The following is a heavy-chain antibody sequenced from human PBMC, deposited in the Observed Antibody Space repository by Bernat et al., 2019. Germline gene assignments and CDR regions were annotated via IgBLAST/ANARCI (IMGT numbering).Heavy chain of an antibody. Sequence: QVQLVQSGAEVKKPGSSVKVSCKASGGTFSSYAISWVRQAPGQGLEWMGGIIPIFGTANYAQKFQGRVTITADESTSTAYMELSSLRSEDTAVYYCAREEAVPDQALSIGPLNGGRVYYYYGMDVWGQGTTVTVSS. CDR2: IIPIFGTA. J-gene: IGHJ6*02. CDR3: AREEAVPDQALSIGPLNGGRVYYYYGMDV. D-gene: IGHD3-22*01. CDR1: GGTFSSYA. V-gene: IGHV1-69*01.